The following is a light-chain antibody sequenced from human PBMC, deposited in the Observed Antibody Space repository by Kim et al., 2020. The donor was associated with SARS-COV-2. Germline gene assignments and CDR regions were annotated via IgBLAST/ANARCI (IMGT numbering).Light chain of an antibody. CDR3: QQRSNWPLT. CDR1: QSFSSY. J-gene: IGKJ4*01. CDR2: DAS. Sequence: LSPGERATLSCRASQSFSSYLAWYQQKPGQAPRLLIYDASNRATGIPARFSGSGSGTDFTLTISSLEPEDFAVYYCQQRSNWPLTFGGGTKVDIK. V-gene: IGKV3-11*01.